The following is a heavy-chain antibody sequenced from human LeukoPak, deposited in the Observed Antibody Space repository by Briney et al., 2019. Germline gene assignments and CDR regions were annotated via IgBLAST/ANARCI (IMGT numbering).Heavy chain of an antibody. CDR1: GFTFSSYA. Sequence: GGSLRLSCAASGFTFSSYAMHWVRQAPAKGLEYVSAISSNGGSTYYAKSVKGRFTVSRDNSKNTLYLQMGRLRAEDMAVYYCARDRGGVYDILTGYYDYWGQGTLVTVSS. V-gene: IGHV3-64*01. J-gene: IGHJ4*02. D-gene: IGHD3-9*01. CDR3: ARDRGGVYDILTGYYDY. CDR2: ISSNGGST.